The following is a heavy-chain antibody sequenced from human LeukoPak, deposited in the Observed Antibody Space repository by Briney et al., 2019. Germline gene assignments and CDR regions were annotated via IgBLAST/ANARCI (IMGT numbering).Heavy chain of an antibody. V-gene: IGHV3-48*03. Sequence: GGSLRLSCAASGFTFSSYEMNWVRQAPGKGLEWVSYISSSGSTIYYADSVKGRCTISRDNAKNSLDLQMNSLRAEDTAVYYCARRLGESVAARALDYWGQGTLVTVSS. CDR2: ISSSGSTI. CDR1: GFTFSSYE. J-gene: IGHJ4*02. CDR3: ARRLGESVAARALDY. D-gene: IGHD6-6*01.